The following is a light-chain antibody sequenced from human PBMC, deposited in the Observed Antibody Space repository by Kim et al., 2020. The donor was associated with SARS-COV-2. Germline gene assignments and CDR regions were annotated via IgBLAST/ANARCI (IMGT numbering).Light chain of an antibody. CDR1: SLRTYY. CDR2: GKN. V-gene: IGLV3-19*01. Sequence: VALGRIVRITCQGDSLRTYYASWYQQKPGQAPLLVIYGKNNRPSGIPDRFSGSSSENTASLTITGAQAEDEADYYCNSRESSGNHVFGSGTKVTVL. CDR3: NSRESSGNHV. J-gene: IGLJ1*01.